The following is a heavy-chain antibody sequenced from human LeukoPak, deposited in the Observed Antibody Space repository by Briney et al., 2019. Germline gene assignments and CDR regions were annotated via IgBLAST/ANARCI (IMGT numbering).Heavy chain of an antibody. CDR2: INQGGSDK. CDR3: TRDRSRAEDD. Sequence: GGSLRLSCAASGFTFSGHWMSWVRQAPGKGLEWVANINQGGSDKYDVDSVKGRFTISRDNANNLLYLQMNSLRGEDTAVYYCTRDRSRAEDDWGQGTLVTVSS. J-gene: IGHJ4*02. V-gene: IGHV3-7*01. D-gene: IGHD1-14*01. CDR1: GFTFSGHW.